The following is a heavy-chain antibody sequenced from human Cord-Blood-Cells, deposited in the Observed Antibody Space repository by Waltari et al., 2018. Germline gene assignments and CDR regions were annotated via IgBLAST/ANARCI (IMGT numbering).Heavy chain of an antibody. V-gene: IGHV4-34*01. CDR3: ARGGIAVAGMTHLDY. Sequence: QVQLQQWGAGLLKPSETLSLTCAVYGGSFRGYSWSWIRQPPGKGRAWIGEINHSGSTNYNPSLKSRVTISVDTSKNQFSLKLSSVTAADTAVYYCARGGIAVAGMTHLDYWGQGTLVTVSS. D-gene: IGHD6-19*01. CDR1: GGSFRGYS. J-gene: IGHJ4*02. CDR2: INHSGST.